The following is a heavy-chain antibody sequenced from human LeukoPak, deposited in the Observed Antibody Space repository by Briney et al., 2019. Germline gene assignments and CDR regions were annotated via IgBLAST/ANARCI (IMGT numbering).Heavy chain of an antibody. CDR2: ISAYNGNT. V-gene: IGHV1-18*01. Sequence: ASVKVSCKASGGTFSSYAISWVRQAPGQGLEWMGWISAYNGNTNYAQKLQGRVTMTTDTSTSTAYMELRSLRSDDTAVYYCARDTNGEWLSYYFDYWGQGTLVTVSS. D-gene: IGHD3-3*01. CDR1: GGTFSSYA. J-gene: IGHJ4*02. CDR3: ARDTNGEWLSYYFDY.